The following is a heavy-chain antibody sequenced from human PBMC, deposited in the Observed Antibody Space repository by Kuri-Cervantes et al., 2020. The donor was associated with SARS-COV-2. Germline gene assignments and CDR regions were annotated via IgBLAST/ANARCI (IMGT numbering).Heavy chain of an antibody. CDR2: IYSGGSST. CDR1: GFSFSMYW. Sequence: GESLKISCAASGFSFSMYWMSWVRQAPGKGLEWVSVIYSGGSSTYYADSVKGRFTTSRDNSKNTLYLQMNSLRAEDTAVYYCAKDQDYYDSSGQFDYWGQGTLVTVSS. D-gene: IGHD3-22*01. J-gene: IGHJ4*02. CDR3: AKDQDYYDSSGQFDY. V-gene: IGHV3-23*03.